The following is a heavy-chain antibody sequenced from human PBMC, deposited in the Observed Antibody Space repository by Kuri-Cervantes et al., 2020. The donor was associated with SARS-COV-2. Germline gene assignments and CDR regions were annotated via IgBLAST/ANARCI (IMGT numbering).Heavy chain of an antibody. Sequence: ASVKVSCKASGYTFTSYGISWVRQAPGQGLEWMGWISAYNGNTNYAQKLQGRVTMTTDTSTSTAYMELRSLRPDDTAVYYCARVQTLPAAISGTLSRGQYYYYYYYMDVWGKGTTVTVSS. D-gene: IGHD2-2*01. V-gene: IGHV1-18*01. J-gene: IGHJ6*03. CDR2: ISAYNGNT. CDR1: GYTFTSYG. CDR3: ARVQTLPAAISGTLSRGQYYYYYYYMDV.